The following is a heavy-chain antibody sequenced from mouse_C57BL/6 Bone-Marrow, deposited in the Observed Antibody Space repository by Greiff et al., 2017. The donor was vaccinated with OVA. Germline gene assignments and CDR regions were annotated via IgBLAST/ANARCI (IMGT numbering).Heavy chain of an antibody. J-gene: IGHJ1*03. CDR3: VRTYWYFDV. Sequence: EVKLVESGGGLVQPKGSLKLSCAASGFSFNTYAMNWVRQAPGKGLEWVARIRSTSNNYATYYADSVKDRFTISRDDSESMLYLQMNNLKTEDTAMYYCVRTYWYFDVWGTGTTVTVSS. V-gene: IGHV10-1*01. CDR2: IRSTSNNYAT. CDR1: GFSFNTYA.